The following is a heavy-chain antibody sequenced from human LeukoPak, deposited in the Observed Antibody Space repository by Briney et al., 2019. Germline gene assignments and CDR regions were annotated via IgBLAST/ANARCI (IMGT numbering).Heavy chain of an antibody. D-gene: IGHD4-17*01. CDR2: MSSSSSYT. J-gene: IGHJ2*01. Sequence: PGGSLRLSCAASGFTFSDYYMSWTRQAPGKGVEWVSYMSSSSSYTNYALSVKGRFTISRDNAQNSLYLQVNRLRAEYTTVYYCAGSPTVTEVDLWGRGTLVTVSS. CDR3: AGSPTVTEVDL. CDR1: GFTFSDYY. V-gene: IGHV3-11*03.